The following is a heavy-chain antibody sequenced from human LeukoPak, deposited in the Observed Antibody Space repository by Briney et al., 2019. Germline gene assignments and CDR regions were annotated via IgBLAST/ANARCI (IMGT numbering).Heavy chain of an antibody. Sequence: PSETLSLTCTVSGGSISSYYWSWIRQPPGKGLEWIGYIYYSGSTNYNPSLKSRVTISVDTSKNQFSLKLSSVTAADTAVNYCARVPADWETEAAGYWGQGTLVTVSS. CDR2: IYYSGST. CDR1: GGSISSYY. CDR3: ARVPADWETEAAGY. V-gene: IGHV4-59*12. D-gene: IGHD1-26*01. J-gene: IGHJ4*02.